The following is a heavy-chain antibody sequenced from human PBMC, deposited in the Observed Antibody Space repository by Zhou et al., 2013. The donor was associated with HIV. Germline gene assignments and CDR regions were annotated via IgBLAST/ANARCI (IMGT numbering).Heavy chain of an antibody. CDR1: GYTFTGYC. D-gene: IGHD2-21*01. CDR2: INPNSGGT. J-gene: IGHJ4*02. Sequence: VQLVQSGAEVKKSGASVKVSCEASGYTFTGYCVHWARQAPGQGLEWMGWINPNSGGTNYAQKFQGRVTMTRDTSISTAYMELSRLRSDDTAVYYCARDWAISRRDYFDYWGQGTLVTVSS. CDR3: ARDWAISRRDYFDY. V-gene: IGHV1-2*02.